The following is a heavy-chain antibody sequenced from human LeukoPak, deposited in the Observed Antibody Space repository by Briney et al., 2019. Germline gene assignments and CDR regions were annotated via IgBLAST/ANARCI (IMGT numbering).Heavy chain of an antibody. D-gene: IGHD2-8*01. V-gene: IGHV5-51*01. CDR1: GYSFTSYW. CDR3: ARIPLDCTNGVCYSFDY. J-gene: IGHJ4*02. Sequence: GESLKISCKGSGYSFTSYWIGWVRQMPGKGLEWMGIIYPGDSDTRYSPSFQGQVTISADKSISTAYLQWGSLKASDTAMYYCARIPLDCTNGVCYSFDYWGQGTLVTVSS. CDR2: IYPGDSDT.